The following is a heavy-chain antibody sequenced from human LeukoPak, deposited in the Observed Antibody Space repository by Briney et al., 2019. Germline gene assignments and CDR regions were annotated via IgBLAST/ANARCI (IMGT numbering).Heavy chain of an antibody. CDR1: GGSISSSSYY. D-gene: IGHD3-3*01. Sequence: PSETLSLTCTVSGGSISSSSYYWGWIRQPPGKGLEWIGSIYYSGSTYYNPSLKSRVTISVDTSKNQFSLKLSSVTAADTAVYYCARRNDYDFWSGYCFDYWGQGTLVTVSS. CDR2: IYYSGST. CDR3: ARRNDYDFWSGYCFDY. V-gene: IGHV4-39*01. J-gene: IGHJ4*02.